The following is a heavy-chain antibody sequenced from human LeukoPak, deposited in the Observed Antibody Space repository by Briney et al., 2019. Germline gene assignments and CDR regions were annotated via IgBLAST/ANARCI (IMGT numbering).Heavy chain of an antibody. D-gene: IGHD6-13*01. J-gene: IGHJ4*02. CDR3: ARDKLTSIAESGTFDY. Sequence: GGSLRLSCAASGFTFSSYAMSWVRQAPGKGLEWVSAISGSGGSTYYADSVKGRFTISRDKFKNTLYVQMNSLRAEDTAVYYCARDKLTSIAESGTFDYWGQGTLVTVSS. CDR1: GFTFSSYA. CDR2: ISGSGGST. V-gene: IGHV3-23*01.